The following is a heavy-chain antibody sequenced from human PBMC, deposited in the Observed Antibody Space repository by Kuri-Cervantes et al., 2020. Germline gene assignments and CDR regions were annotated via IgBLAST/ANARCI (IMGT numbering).Heavy chain of an antibody. V-gene: IGHV3-30*02. CDR2: IWYDGSNK. J-gene: IGHJ4*02. CDR3: AKGFIASIDY. Sequence: GESLKISCAASGFTFSSYSMNWVRQAPGKGLEWVAVIWYDGSNKYYADSVKGRFTISRDNSKNTLYLQMNSLRAEDTAVYYCAKGFIASIDYWGQGTLVTVS. CDR1: GFTFSSYS. D-gene: IGHD6-13*01.